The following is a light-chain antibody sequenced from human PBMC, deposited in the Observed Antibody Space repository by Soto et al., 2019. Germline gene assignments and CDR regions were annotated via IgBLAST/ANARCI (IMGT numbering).Light chain of an antibody. CDR3: LQHSTYPLT. CDR1: QGIRND. V-gene: IGKV1-17*01. J-gene: IGKJ1*01. CDR2: AAS. Sequence: DIQMTQFPSSLSASVGDRVTITCRASQGIRNDLGWYQQKPGKAPKRLIYAASSLQSGVPSRFSGSGSGTEVTLAISSLQPEDSGTFYCLQHSTYPLTFGQGTKVEIK.